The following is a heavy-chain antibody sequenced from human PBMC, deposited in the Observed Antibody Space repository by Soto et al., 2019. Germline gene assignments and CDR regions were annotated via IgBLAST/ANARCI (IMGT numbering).Heavy chain of an antibody. D-gene: IGHD3-10*01. Sequence: SETLSLTCSVSGGSIISSSYYWGWIRQPPGKRLEWIGSIYYSGSTYYNPSLKSRVIISVDTSKNQFSLKLSSVTAADTAVYYCARLHTYIRGLEGAFDIWGQGTMVTVS. CDR1: GGSIISSSYY. CDR3: ARLHTYIRGLEGAFDI. J-gene: IGHJ3*02. CDR2: IYYSGST. V-gene: IGHV4-39*01.